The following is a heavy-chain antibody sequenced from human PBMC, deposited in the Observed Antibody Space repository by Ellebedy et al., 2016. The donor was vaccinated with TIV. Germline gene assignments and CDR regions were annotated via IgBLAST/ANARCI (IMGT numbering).Heavy chain of an antibody. D-gene: IGHD2-2*01. CDR3: ARDDIVVVPVGSLDY. CDR1: GYTFSRYG. Sequence: ASVKVSXKASGYTFSRYGITWVRQAPGQGLEWMGWISGYNGNTNYAQKFRGRATMTTDTSTSIAYMELRSLRSDDTAVYYCARDDIVVVPVGSLDYWGQGTPVTVSS. J-gene: IGHJ4*02. V-gene: IGHV1-18*01. CDR2: ISGYNGNT.